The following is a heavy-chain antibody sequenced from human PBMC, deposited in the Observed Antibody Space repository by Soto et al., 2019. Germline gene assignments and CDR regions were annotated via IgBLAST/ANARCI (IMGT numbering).Heavy chain of an antibody. J-gene: IGHJ3*02. Sequence: SVKVSCKASGGTFSSYAISWVRQAPGQGLEWMGGIIPIFGTANYAQKFQGRVTITADESTSTAYMELSSLRSEDTAVYYCARAGASGSDRADAFDIWGQGTMVTVSS. V-gene: IGHV1-69*13. CDR1: GGTFSSYA. D-gene: IGHD5-12*01. CDR3: ARAGASGSDRADAFDI. CDR2: IIPIFGTA.